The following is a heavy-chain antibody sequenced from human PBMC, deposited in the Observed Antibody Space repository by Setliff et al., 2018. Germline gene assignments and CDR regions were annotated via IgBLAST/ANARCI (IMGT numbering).Heavy chain of an antibody. CDR3: ARGRNVAARLLDT. D-gene: IGHD6-6*01. CDR1: GGTFSDYY. Sequence: SETLSLTCSAYGGTFSDYYRTWIRQPPGKGLEWIGEINHSGTTNYNPSLKSRVTISVDTSKNQFSLRMSSVTAADAAVYYCARGRNVAARLLDTWGQGSRVTVSS. J-gene: IGHJ5*02. V-gene: IGHV4-34*01. CDR2: INHSGTT.